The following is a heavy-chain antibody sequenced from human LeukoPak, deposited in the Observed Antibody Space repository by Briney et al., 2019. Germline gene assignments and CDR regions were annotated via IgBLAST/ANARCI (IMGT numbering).Heavy chain of an antibody. Sequence: GGSLRLSCAASGFTFSNAWMSWVRQAPGKGLEWVGRIKSKTDGGTTDYAAPVNGRFTISRDDSKNTLYLQMNSLKTEDTAVYYCTMSSGYYHGYFQHWGQGTLVTVSS. D-gene: IGHD3-22*01. J-gene: IGHJ1*01. V-gene: IGHV3-15*01. CDR2: IKSKTDGGTT. CDR1: GFTFSNAW. CDR3: TMSSGYYHGYFQH.